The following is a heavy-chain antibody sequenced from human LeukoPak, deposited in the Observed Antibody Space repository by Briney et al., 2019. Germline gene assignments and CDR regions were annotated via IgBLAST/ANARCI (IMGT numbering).Heavy chain of an antibody. Sequence: ASVKVSCKASGYTFTGYYMHWVRQAPGQGLEWMGWISAYNGNTNYAQKLQGRVTMTTDTSTSTAYMELRSLRSDDTAVYYCARGVLEWLLYDYYYYYMDVWGKGTTVTVSS. CDR1: GYTFTGYY. V-gene: IGHV1-18*04. D-gene: IGHD3-3*01. CDR3: ARGVLEWLLYDYYYYYMDV. CDR2: ISAYNGNT. J-gene: IGHJ6*03.